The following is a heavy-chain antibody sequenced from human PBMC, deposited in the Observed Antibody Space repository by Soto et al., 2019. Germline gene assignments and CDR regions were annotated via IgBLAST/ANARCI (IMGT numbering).Heavy chain of an antibody. CDR2: SRSKGASYTT. Sequence: PGGSLRLSCAASGFTFSDLYMDWVRQAPGKGLEWVGRSRSKGASYTTDYAASVRGRFTISRDDSNDSLYLQMNSLKTEDTAVYYCARGGGWNGGGFDYWGRGTLVTVSS. CDR1: GFTFSDLY. CDR3: ARGGGWNGGGFDY. D-gene: IGHD1-1*01. J-gene: IGHJ4*02. V-gene: IGHV3-72*01.